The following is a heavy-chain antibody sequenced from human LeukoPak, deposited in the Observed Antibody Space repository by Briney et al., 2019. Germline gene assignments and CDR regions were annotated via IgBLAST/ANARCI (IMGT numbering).Heavy chain of an antibody. D-gene: IGHD3-10*01. CDR1: GFTFSSYW. Sequence: GGSLRLSCAASGFTFSSYWMSWVCQAPGKGLEWVANIKQDGSEKYYVDSVKGRFTISRDNAKNSLYLQMNSLRAEDTAVYYCARDQMVRGVIIGYWGQGTLVTVSS. CDR3: ARDQMVRGVIIGY. V-gene: IGHV3-7*01. J-gene: IGHJ4*02. CDR2: IKQDGSEK.